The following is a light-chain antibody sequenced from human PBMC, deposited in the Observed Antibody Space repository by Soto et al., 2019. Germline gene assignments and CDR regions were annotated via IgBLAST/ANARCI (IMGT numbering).Light chain of an antibody. V-gene: IGLV2-14*01. CDR2: DVS. J-gene: IGLJ2*01. CDR3: SSYTSSSTLVV. Sequence: SALTQPASVSGSPGQSITISCTGTSSDVGGYNYVSWYHQHPGKAPKLMIYDVSNRPSGVSNRFSGSKSGNTASLTISGLQAEDEADYYCSSYTSSSTLVVFGGGTKVTVL. CDR1: SSDVGGYNY.